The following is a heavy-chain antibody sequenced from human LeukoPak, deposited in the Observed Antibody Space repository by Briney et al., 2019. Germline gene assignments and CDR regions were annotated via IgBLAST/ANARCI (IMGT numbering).Heavy chain of an antibody. CDR2: MNPRDNT. D-gene: IGHD3-3*02. J-gene: IGHJ3*02. CDR3: ARYTQHYGFEI. V-gene: IGHV1-8*01. Sequence: EASVKVSCKASGYTSTSPDINWVRQATGRGLEWLGWMNPRDNTGYAQKFQGRVTLTRDKSINTAYMELSSLRSEDTAVYYCARYTQHYGFEIWGQGTMVTVSA. CDR1: GYTSTSPD.